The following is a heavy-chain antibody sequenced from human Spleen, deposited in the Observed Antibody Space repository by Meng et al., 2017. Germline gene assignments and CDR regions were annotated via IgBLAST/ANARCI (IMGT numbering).Heavy chain of an antibody. CDR3: ARGGGYSYGYGMDV. CDR2: IYEGGST. J-gene: IGHJ6*02. D-gene: IGHD5-18*01. V-gene: IGHV4-59*01. CDR1: ADSMSAYY. Sequence: GSLRLSCTVSADSMSAYYWSWVRQPPGKGLEWMGYIYEGGSTNYDPSLKSRLTISVDTSNNEFSLKLTSVTAADTAVYYCARGGGYSYGYGMDVWGQGTTVTVSS.